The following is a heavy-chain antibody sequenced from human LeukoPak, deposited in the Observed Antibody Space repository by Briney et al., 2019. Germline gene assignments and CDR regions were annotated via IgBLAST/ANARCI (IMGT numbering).Heavy chain of an antibody. J-gene: IGHJ3*02. CDR2: IYYSGST. CDR3: ARTTVDYGLLDAFDI. CDR1: GGSISSYY. D-gene: IGHD4-17*01. V-gene: IGHV4-59*01. Sequence: SETLSLTCTVSGGSISSYYWRWIRQPPGKGLEWIGYIYYSGSTNYNPSLKSRVTISVDTSKNQFSLKLSSVTAADTAVYYCARTTVDYGLLDAFDIWGQGTMVTVSS.